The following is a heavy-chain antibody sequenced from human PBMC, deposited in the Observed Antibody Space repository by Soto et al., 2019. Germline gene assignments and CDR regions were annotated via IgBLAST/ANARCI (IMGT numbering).Heavy chain of an antibody. Sequence: QVQLVQSGAEVKKPGSSVKVSCKASGGTFSTYTISWVRQAPGQGLEWLGRIIPLFGLPNHAQKFRDRVTISADKPTDTAYLEMNSLRLEDTAVYYCAFDVQTGVVYFDNWGQGTLVTVSS. CDR2: IIPLFGLP. J-gene: IGHJ4*02. V-gene: IGHV1-69*02. CDR3: AFDVQTGVVYFDN. CDR1: GGTFSTYT. D-gene: IGHD2-21*01.